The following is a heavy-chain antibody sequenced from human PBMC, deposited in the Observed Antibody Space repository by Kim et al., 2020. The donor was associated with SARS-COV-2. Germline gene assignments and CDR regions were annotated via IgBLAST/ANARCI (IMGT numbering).Heavy chain of an antibody. J-gene: IGHJ5*02. CDR1: GGSISSSGLF. Sequence: SETLSLTCTVSGGSISSSGLFWGWIRQPPGKGPEWIATIRNDGTTYYNPSLTSRVTISIDTSKNQFSLKLNSVTAADTAIYYCTRIRYAAAAGGSDPWS. V-gene: IGHV4-39*07. CDR3: TRIRYAAAAGGSDP. D-gene: IGHD6-25*01. CDR2: IRNDGTT.